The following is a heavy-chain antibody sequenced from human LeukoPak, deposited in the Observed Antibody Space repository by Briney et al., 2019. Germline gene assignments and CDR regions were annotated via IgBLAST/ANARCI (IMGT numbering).Heavy chain of an antibody. D-gene: IGHD1-26*01. Sequence: GGSLRLSCAASGFTFSSYSMHWVRQAPGKGLVWVSRINGDGSSTSYADSVKGRFTISRDNAKNTLYLQMNSLRAEDTAVYYCARDRGSTEFDYWGQGTLVTVSS. CDR2: INGDGSST. CDR1: GFTFSSYS. V-gene: IGHV3-74*01. CDR3: ARDRGSTEFDY. J-gene: IGHJ4*02.